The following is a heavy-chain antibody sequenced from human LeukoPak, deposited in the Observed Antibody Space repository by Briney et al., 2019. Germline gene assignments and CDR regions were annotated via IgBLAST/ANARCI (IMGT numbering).Heavy chain of an antibody. V-gene: IGHV4-59*01. CDR1: GGSISSYY. CDR2: IYYSGRT. D-gene: IGHD5-18*01. J-gene: IGHJ4*02. CDR3: ASLDRGYSSY. Sequence: PSETLSVTCTVSGGSISSYYWSWIRQPPGKGLEWIGYIYYSGRTNYNPSLKSRVTISVDTSKNQVSLKLSSETAADTAVYYCASLDRGYSSYWGQEPLVTVS.